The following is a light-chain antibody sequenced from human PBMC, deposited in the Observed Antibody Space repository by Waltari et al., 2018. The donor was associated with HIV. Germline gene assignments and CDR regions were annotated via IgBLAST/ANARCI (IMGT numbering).Light chain of an antibody. J-gene: IGKJ4*01. CDR3: QQRDNWPLT. CDR2: AAS. V-gene: IGKV3-11*01. CDR1: QTVSSS. Sequence: EIVLTQSPATLSLSPGDRATLSCRASQTVSSSLGWYQQKPGQAPRLLIYAASYRATGIPARFSGSGSGTDFTLTISGLEPEDFAGYYCQQRDNWPLTFGGGTKVEIK.